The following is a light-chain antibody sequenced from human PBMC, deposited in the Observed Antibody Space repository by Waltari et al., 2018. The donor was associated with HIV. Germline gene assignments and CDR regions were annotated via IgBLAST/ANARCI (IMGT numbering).Light chain of an antibody. CDR3: AAWDDSLSGWV. V-gene: IGLV1-47*01. CDR2: RNS. Sequence: QSALTQPPSTSGTPGQTVTIPCSGSSSNIGDNYVSWYQQLPGTARKLRNYRNSQRPSGVRDRCSGSKSGTSASLAINDLRSEDEAEYHCAAWDDSLSGWVFGGGTNLTVL. CDR1: SSNIGDNY. J-gene: IGLJ3*02.